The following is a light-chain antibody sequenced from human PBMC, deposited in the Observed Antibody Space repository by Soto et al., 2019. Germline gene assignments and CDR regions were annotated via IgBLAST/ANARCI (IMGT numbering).Light chain of an antibody. J-gene: IGLJ1*01. CDR1: SSDVGTYKA. CDR3: SSYAGNNNYV. CDR2: EAR. Sequence: QSVLTQPASVSGSPGQSITISCTGTSSDVGTYKAVSWYQQHPGKAPKLIIFEARKRPSGLSNRFSGSKSGNTASLTISGLQADDEADCYCSSYAGNNNYVFXTGTKVTVL. V-gene: IGLV2-23*01.